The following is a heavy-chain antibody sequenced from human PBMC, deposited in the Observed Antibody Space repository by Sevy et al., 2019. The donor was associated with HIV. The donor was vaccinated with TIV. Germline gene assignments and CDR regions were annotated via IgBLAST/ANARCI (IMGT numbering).Heavy chain of an antibody. CDR3: ARESGSDWYLDY. D-gene: IGHD2-21*02. CDR1: GFIFSRYG. V-gene: IGHV3-33*01. J-gene: IGHJ4*02. Sequence: GGSLRLSCKASGFIFSRYGVHWVRQAPGKGLEWVASIFNDGKTKYYGDPVKGRFNISRDDSKNTLYLQMDSLRAEDTAVYYAARESGSDWYLDYWGQGTLVTVSS. CDR2: IFNDGKTK.